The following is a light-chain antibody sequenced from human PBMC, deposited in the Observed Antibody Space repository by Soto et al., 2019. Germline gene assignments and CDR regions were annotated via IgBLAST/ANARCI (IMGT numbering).Light chain of an antibody. V-gene: IGLV6-57*04. Sequence: NFMLTQPHSVSESPGKTVTISCTRSSGNIASKYVQWYQQRPGSAPSTVIYEDYERPSGVPDRFSGAIDSSSNSASLTISGLKTEDEADYYCQSYDNYNVVFGGGTKLTVL. CDR3: QSYDNYNVV. CDR1: SGNIASKY. CDR2: EDY. J-gene: IGLJ2*01.